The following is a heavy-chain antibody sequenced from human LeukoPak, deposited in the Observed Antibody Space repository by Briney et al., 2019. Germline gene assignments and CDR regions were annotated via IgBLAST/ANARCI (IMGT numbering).Heavy chain of an antibody. Sequence: PSETLSLTCTVSGGSLSSYYCSWIRQPPGKGLEWIGYIYYSGSTKYNPSLNNRVTISVDTSKNQVSLNLTSVTAADTAVYYCARLSYYYDSSESDIWGRGTTVTASS. CDR1: GGSLSSYY. D-gene: IGHD3-22*01. CDR3: ARLSYYYDSSESDI. J-gene: IGHJ3*02. CDR2: IYYSGST. V-gene: IGHV4-59*08.